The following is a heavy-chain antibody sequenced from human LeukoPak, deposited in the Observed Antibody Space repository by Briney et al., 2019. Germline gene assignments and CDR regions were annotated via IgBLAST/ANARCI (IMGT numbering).Heavy chain of an antibody. CDR2: IHHSGST. J-gene: IGHJ4*02. CDR1: GGSFSGYY. CDR3: ARGHSSSWYVRRCFDC. V-gene: IGHV4-34*01. D-gene: IGHD6-13*01. Sequence: SQTLSLTCAVYGGSFSGYYWSWIRQPPAKGLEWIGEIHHSGSTNYNPSLKSRVTISVDTSKNQFSLKLSSVTAADTAVYYCARGHSSSWYVRRCFDCWGQGTLVTVSS.